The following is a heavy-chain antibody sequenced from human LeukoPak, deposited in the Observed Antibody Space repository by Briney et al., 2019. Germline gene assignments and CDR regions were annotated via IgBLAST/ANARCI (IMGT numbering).Heavy chain of an antibody. CDR2: INTNTGNS. J-gene: IGHJ4*02. CDR3: ARQYCSSTSCYYRTYFDY. V-gene: IGHV7-4-1*02. D-gene: IGHD2-2*01. Sequence: ASVKVSCKASAYTFTTYAMNWVRQAPGQGLEWMGWINTNTGNSTYAQGFTGRFVFSLDTSVSTAYLQISSLKAEDTAVYYCARQYCSSTSCYYRTYFDYWGQGTLVTVSS. CDR1: AYTFTTYA.